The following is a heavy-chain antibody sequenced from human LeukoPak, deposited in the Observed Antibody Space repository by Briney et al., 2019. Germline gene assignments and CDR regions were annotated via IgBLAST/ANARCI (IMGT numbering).Heavy chain of an antibody. CDR3: ATGPYYYDSSGYYDGLDY. V-gene: IGHV5-51*01. J-gene: IGHJ4*02. D-gene: IGHD3-22*01. Sequence: GESLKISCKGSGSSFTSYWIGWVRQMPGKGLEWMGIIYPGDSDTRYSPSFQGQVTISADKSISTAYLQWSSLKASDTAMYYRATGPYYYDSSGYYDGLDYWGQGTLVTVSS. CDR1: GSSFTSYW. CDR2: IYPGDSDT.